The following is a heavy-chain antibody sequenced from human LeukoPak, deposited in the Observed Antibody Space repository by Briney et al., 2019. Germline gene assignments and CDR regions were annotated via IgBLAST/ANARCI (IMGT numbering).Heavy chain of an antibody. CDR3: AKDVGGRWPLYYFDY. Sequence: GGSLRLSCAASGFTFSSYGMRWVRQAPGKGLEWVSAISGSGGTTYYADSVKGRFTISRDNSKKTMYLQMKSLRAEDTALYYCAKDVGGRWPLYYFDYWGQGTLVTVSS. CDR2: ISGSGGTT. J-gene: IGHJ4*02. V-gene: IGHV3-23*01. D-gene: IGHD2-21*02. CDR1: GFTFSSYG.